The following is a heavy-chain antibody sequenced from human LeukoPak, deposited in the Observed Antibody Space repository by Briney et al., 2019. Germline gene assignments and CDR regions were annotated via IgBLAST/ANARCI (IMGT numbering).Heavy chain of an antibody. CDR3: AKTPDLQLSFPQFDS. CDR1: NGAMSTYY. Sequence: SETLSLTCTVSNGAMSTYYWNWIRQSPEKGLEWIGYIHYSGRTNYNPSLKSRLSMSIDTSKNQFSLNLSSVTTADTAVYFCAKTPDLQLSFPQFDSWGQGTLVTDSP. J-gene: IGHJ4*02. CDR2: IHYSGRT. D-gene: IGHD3-16*02. V-gene: IGHV4-59*01.